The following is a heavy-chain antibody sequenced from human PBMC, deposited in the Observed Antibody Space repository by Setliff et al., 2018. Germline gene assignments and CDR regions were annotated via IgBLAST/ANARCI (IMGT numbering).Heavy chain of an antibody. J-gene: IGHJ6*03. CDR3: ARVRDCSGDICHRGFNHYMDV. CDR2: INPSGGLT. V-gene: IGHV1-46*01. D-gene: IGHD2-15*01. Sequence: ASVKVSCKASGYTLSKYYMHWVRQAPGQGLEWMGIINPSGGLTNYAQKFQGRVTITADESTTTAYLELSSLRSEDTAVYYCARVRDCSGDICHRGFNHYMDVWGKGTSVTVSS. CDR1: GYTLSKYY.